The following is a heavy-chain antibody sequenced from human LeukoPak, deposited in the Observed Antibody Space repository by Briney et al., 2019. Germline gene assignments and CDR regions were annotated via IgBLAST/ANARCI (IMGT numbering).Heavy chain of an antibody. D-gene: IGHD3-9*01. CDR3: ATELYYDILTGYVDDY. CDR2: IYTSGST. V-gene: IGHV4-61*02. J-gene: IGHJ4*02. Sequence: PSQTLSLXCTVSGGSISSGSYYWSWIRQPAGKGLEWIGRIYTSGSTNYNPSLKSRVTISVDTSKNQFSLKLSSVTAADTAVYYCATELYYDILTGYVDDYWGQGTLVTVSS. CDR1: GGSISSGSYY.